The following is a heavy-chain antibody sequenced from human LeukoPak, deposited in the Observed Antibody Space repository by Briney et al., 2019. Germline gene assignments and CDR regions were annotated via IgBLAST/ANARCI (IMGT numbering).Heavy chain of an antibody. CDR2: ISWNSGSI. J-gene: IGHJ4*02. D-gene: IGHD3-22*01. CDR3: VKDISPSYRGYPDY. Sequence: GRSLRLSCAASGFTFDDYAMHWVRQAPGKGLEWVSGISWNSGSIGYADSVKGRFTISRDNAKNSLYLQMNSLRAEDTALYYCVKDISPSYRGYPDYWGQGTLVTVSS. V-gene: IGHV3-9*01. CDR1: GFTFDDYA.